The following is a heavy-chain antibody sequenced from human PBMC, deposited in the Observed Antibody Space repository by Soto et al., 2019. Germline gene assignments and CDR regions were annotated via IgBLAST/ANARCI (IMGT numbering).Heavy chain of an antibody. D-gene: IGHD3-10*01. CDR1: GFTFGSYW. J-gene: IGHJ4*02. V-gene: IGHV3-74*01. CDR2: INAEGTTT. CDR3: ASLMIRGTIDL. Sequence: EVQLVESGGGLVQPGGSLRLSCEASGFTFGSYWMNWVRQAPGKGLAWVSRINAEGTTTFYADSVKGRFTISRDNAKNTLYLDMPSLGAEDTAVYFCASLMIRGTIDLWGQGTLVTVSP.